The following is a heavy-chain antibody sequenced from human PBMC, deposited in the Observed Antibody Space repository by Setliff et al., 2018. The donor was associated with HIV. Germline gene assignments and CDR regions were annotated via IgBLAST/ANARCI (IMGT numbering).Heavy chain of an antibody. CDR3: ARLIKHYDFWSGYYGAYYYYMDV. CDR2: INPSSGGT. Sequence: ASVKVSCKASGYTFTDYYVHWVRQAPGQGLEWMGWINPSSGGTNYTQHLQGRVTMTTDTYTSTAYMDLRSLRSDDTAVYYCARLIKHYDFWSGYYGAYYYYMDVWGTGTTVTVSS. CDR1: GYTFTDYY. J-gene: IGHJ6*03. D-gene: IGHD3-3*01. V-gene: IGHV1-2*02.